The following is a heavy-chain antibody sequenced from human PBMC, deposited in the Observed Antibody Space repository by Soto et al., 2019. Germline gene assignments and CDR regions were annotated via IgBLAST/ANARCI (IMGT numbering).Heavy chain of an antibody. CDR3: AKSFDFGSDSSGYFLNGMDV. CDR2: ITYDGLYQ. V-gene: IGHV3-30*18. Sequence: GGSLRPSCVVSGVNFDDYGLHWVRQAPGKGLAWAAVITYDGLYQYYADSVKDRFTISRDNSRNTVYLQMRDLRSEDTAVYYCAKSFDFGSDSSGYFLNGMDVWGQGTTVTVSS. D-gene: IGHD3-22*01. CDR1: GVNFDDYG. J-gene: IGHJ6*02.